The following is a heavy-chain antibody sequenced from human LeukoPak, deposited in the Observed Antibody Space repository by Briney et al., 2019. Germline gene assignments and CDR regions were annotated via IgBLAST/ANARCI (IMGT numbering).Heavy chain of an antibody. Sequence: ASVKVSCKASGYSFTGYYVHWVRQAPGQGLEWMAWINPNSGGSHFAQNFQGRVTMTRDTCISTVYMELSSLRSDDTAVYYCARETGSGYCSATTCFRGLSFDYWGQGTLVTVSS. CDR3: ARETGSGYCSATTCFRGLSFDY. J-gene: IGHJ4*02. CDR1: GYSFTGYY. D-gene: IGHD2-2*03. V-gene: IGHV1-2*02. CDR2: INPNSGGS.